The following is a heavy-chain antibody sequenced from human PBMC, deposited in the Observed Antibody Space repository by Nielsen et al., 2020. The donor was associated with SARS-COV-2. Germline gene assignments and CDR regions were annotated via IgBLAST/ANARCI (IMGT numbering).Heavy chain of an antibody. D-gene: IGHD2-2*01. J-gene: IGHJ4*02. Sequence: SETLSLTCTVSGGSISSYYWSWIRQPPGKGLEWIGYIYYSGSTNYNPSLKSRVTISVDTSKNQFSLKLSSVTAADTAVYYCARGAVPEYQLPGVCFDYWGQGTLVTVSS. CDR2: IYYSGST. CDR1: GGSISSYY. V-gene: IGHV4-59*12. CDR3: ARGAVPEYQLPGVCFDY.